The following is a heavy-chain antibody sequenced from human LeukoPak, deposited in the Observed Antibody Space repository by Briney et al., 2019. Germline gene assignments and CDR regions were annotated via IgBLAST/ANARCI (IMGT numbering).Heavy chain of an antibody. CDR2: ISAYYGNT. V-gene: IGHV1-18*01. Sequence: GSSVKVSCKASGYTFASYGISWVRQAPGQELEGIGWISAYYGNTKYAQKFQDRVTLTTDTSATAVNMVLTSMRSDDTAIYYCARDGTEDVRRGSQFYVKYNYNGMDVWGQGTMVTVSS. CDR1: GYTFASYG. CDR3: ARDGTEDVRRGSQFYVKYNYNGMDV. J-gene: IGHJ6*02. D-gene: IGHD1-1*01.